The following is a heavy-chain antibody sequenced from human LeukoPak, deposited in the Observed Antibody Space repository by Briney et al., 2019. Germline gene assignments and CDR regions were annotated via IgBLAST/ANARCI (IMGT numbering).Heavy chain of an antibody. J-gene: IGHJ4*02. V-gene: IGHV3-74*01. CDR1: GFTLSSYW. CDR3: ARFSSPPT. Sequence: GGSLRLSCAASGFTLSSYWMHWVRHAPGKGLVWVSRISSDGTITNYADSVKGRFTISRDNAKNTLYLQMNSLRVEDTAVYYCARFSSPPTWGQGTLVTVSS. CDR2: ISSDGTIT.